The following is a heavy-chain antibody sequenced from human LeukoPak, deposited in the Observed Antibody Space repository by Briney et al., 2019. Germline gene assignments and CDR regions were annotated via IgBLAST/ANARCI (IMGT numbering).Heavy chain of an antibody. CDR3: ARGLGPPDTAMAKGYFDY. CDR2: INHSGST. Sequence: SETLSLTCAVYGGSFSGYYWSWIRQPPGKGLEWIGEINHSGSTNYNPSLKSRVTISVDTSKNQFSLKLSSVTAADTAVYYCARGLGPPDTAMAKGYFDYWGQGTLVTVSS. D-gene: IGHD5-18*01. CDR1: GGSFSGYY. V-gene: IGHV4-34*01. J-gene: IGHJ4*02.